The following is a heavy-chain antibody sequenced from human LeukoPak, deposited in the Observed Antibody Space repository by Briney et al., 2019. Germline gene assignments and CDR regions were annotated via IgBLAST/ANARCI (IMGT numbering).Heavy chain of an antibody. CDR1: GFTFSGSA. CDR2: IYTSGST. D-gene: IGHD3-22*01. CDR3: ALWGYFDSSGRHF. V-gene: IGHV4-4*07. Sequence: GSLRLSCAASGFTFSGSAMHWIRQPAGKGLEWIGRIYTSGSTNYNPSLKSRVTISVDTSKNQFSLNLNSVTAADTAVYYCALWGYFDSSGRHFWGQGTLVTVSS. J-gene: IGHJ4*02.